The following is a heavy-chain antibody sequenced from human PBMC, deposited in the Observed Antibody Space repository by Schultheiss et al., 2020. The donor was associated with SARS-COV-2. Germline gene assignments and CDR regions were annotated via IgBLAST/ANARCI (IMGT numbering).Heavy chain of an antibody. J-gene: IGHJ6*03. V-gene: IGHV3-66*02. D-gene: IGHD2-8*01. CDR2: IYRGDST. Sequence: GESLKISCAASGFTFSSYAMSWVRQAPGKGLEWVSVIYRGDSTYYADSVKGRFTISRDNSRNTLYLQLNSLRGEDTAVYYCARVYWSFYYMDVWGKGTTVTVSS. CDR3: ARVYWSFYYMDV. CDR1: GFTFSSYA.